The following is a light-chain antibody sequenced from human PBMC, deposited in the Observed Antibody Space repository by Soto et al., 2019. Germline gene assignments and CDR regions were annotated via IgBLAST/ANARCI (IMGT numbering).Light chain of an antibody. CDR2: GAS. CDR1: QGITSY. CDR3: QPLNSYPLT. V-gene: IGKV1-9*01. J-gene: IGKJ4*01. Sequence: IQWTQSPSSLSASVGDRVTITCRASQGITSYLAWYQQKPGKARKLLIYGASTLQSGVTSRFSGSGSGTDFTLTISSLQPEDLVTYYCQPLNSYPLTFGGGTKVDIK.